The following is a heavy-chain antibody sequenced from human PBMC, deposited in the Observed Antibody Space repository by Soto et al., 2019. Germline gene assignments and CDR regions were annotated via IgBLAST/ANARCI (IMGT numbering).Heavy chain of an antibody. J-gene: IGHJ4*02. D-gene: IGHD3-22*01. CDR1: RDSISDYF. CDR3: ASSNYDSPIPLYY. CDR2: IFHTGST. Sequence: PSATLSLTSTVSRDSISDYFWSWLRQPPGKGREWIGYIFHTGSTYYNPSLKSRVTISVDRSKNQFSLKLSSVTAADTAVYYSASSNYDSPIPLYYWGQGTLVTVSS. V-gene: IGHV4-59*12.